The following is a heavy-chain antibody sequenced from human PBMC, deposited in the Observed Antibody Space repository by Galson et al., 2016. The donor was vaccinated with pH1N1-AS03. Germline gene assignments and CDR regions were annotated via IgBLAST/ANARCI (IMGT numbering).Heavy chain of an antibody. V-gene: IGHV2-5*02. D-gene: IGHD3-3*01. CDR2: IYWDDDK. J-gene: IGHJ6*02. Sequence: PALVKPTQTLTLTCTFSGFSLSTSGVGVGWIRQPPGKALEWLGFIYWDDDKRYSSSLKSRLTITKDTSKNQVVLTLTNMAPVDTGNYYCAHTYFDFSSGYQSAGDCYGMDVWGQGTTVTVSS. CDR3: AHTYFDFSSGYQSAGDCYGMDV. CDR1: GFSLSTSGVG.